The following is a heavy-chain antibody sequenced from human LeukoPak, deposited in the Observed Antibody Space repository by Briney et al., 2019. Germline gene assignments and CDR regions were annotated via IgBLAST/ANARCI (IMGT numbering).Heavy chain of an antibody. J-gene: IGHJ4*02. CDR2: ISSSSSYI. Sequence: KSGGSLRLSCAASGFTFSSYSMNWVRQAPGKGLEWVSSISSSSSYIYYADSVKGRFTISRDNAKNSLYLQMNSLRAEDTAVYYCARDLDSRYYFDYWGQGTLVTVSS. V-gene: IGHV3-21*01. D-gene: IGHD6-13*01. CDR3: ARDLDSRYYFDY. CDR1: GFTFSSYS.